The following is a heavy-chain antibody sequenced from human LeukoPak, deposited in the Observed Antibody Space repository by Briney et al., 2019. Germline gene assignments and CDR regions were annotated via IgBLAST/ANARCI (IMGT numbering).Heavy chain of an antibody. V-gene: IGHV3-48*02. CDR3: ARAGVTTWYYYMDV. Sequence: AGGSLRLSCAASGFTFSSYSMNWARQAPGKGLEWVSYIGSSSSTIYYADSVRGRFTISRDNAKNSLYLQMNSLRDEDTAVYYCARAGVTTWYYYMDVWGKGTTVTISS. CDR1: GFTFSSYS. D-gene: IGHD4-17*01. J-gene: IGHJ6*03. CDR2: IGSSSSTI.